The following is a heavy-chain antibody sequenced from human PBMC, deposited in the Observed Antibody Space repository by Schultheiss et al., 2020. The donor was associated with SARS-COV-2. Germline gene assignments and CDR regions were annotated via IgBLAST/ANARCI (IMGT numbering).Heavy chain of an antibody. D-gene: IGHD6-19*01. CDR2: ISWNSGSI. V-gene: IGHV3-9*01. J-gene: IGHJ3*02. Sequence: SLKISCAASGFTFDDYAMHWVRQAPGKGLEWVSGISWNSGSIGYADSVKGRFTISRDNAKNSLYLQMNSLRAEDTAVYYCARDAPFDSSGWSYAFDIWGQGTMVTVSS. CDR3: ARDAPFDSSGWSYAFDI. CDR1: GFTFDDYA.